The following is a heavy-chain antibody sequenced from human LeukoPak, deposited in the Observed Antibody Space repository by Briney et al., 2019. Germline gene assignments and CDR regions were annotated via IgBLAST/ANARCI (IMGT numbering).Heavy chain of an antibody. CDR2: IYSGGST. D-gene: IGHD5-24*01. CDR1: GFTVSSNY. CDR3: AGSKLPDGYNLYYFDY. V-gene: IGHV3-53*01. J-gene: IGHJ4*02. Sequence: PGGSLRLSCAASGFTVSSNYMSWVRQAPGKGLEWVSVIYSGGSTYYADSVKGRFTISRDNSKNTLYLQMNSLRAEDTAVYYCAGSKLPDGYNLYYFDYWGQGTLVTVSS.